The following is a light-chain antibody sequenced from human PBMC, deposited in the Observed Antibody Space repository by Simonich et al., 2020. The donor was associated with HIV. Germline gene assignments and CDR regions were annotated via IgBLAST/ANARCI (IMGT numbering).Light chain of an antibody. J-gene: IGKJ1*01. V-gene: IGKV4-1*01. CDR2: WAS. CDR3: QQYYSTPRT. Sequence: DIVMTQSPDSLAVSLGERATINCKSSQSLLYSSNNKNDLAWYQQKPGQPPMLLIYWASTRETGVPDRFIGSGSGTDFTLTISSLQAEDVAVYYCQQYYSTPRTFGQGTKVEIK. CDR1: QSLLYSSNNKND.